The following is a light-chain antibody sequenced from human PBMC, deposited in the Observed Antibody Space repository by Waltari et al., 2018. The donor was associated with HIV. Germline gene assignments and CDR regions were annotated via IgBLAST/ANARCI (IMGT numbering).Light chain of an antibody. CDR1: TNDLGAYNY. V-gene: IGLV2-14*01. CDR3: SSYTTDNTVV. CDR2: QVT. J-gene: IGLJ2*01. Sequence: QSALTQPASVSGSPGQSITLSCTGTTNDLGAYNYVSWYQLLPGRPPKVIIFQVTDRPSGVSSRCSGDKSGNTASLAIAGLQPEDEADYFCSSYTTDNTVVFGGGTRLTVL.